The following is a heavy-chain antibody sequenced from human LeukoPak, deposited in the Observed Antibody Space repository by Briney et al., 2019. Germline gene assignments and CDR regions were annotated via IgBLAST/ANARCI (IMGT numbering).Heavy chain of an antibody. CDR2: INPNSGGT. CDR1: GYTFTVYY. J-gene: IGHJ6*03. V-gene: IGHV1-2*02. CDR3: ARVARDYYGSGSYYNYYYYMDV. D-gene: IGHD3-10*01. Sequence: ASVKVSCKASGYTFTVYYMHWVRQAPGQGLEWMGWINPNSGGTNYAQKFQGRVTMTRDTSISTAYMDMSRLRSDDTAVYYCARVARDYYGSGSYYNYYYYMDVWGKGTTVTISS.